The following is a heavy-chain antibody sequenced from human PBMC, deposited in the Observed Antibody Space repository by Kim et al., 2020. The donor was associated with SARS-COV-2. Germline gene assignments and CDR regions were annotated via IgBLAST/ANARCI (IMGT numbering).Heavy chain of an antibody. V-gene: IGHV3-33*06. Sequence: GGSLRLSCSASGFTFRSYGMHCVRQAPGKGLEGVAVIWYDGSNKYYADSVKGRFTISRDNSKNTLYLQMNSLRAEDTAVYYCAKEGEKTTVTTVDWFDPWGQGTLVPVSS. J-gene: IGHJ5*02. CDR3: AKEGEKTTVTTVDWFDP. D-gene: IGHD4-17*01. CDR1: GFTFRSYG. CDR2: IWYDGSNK.